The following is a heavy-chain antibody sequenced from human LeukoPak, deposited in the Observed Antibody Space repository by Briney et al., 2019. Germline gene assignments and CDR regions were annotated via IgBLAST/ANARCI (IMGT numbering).Heavy chain of an antibody. J-gene: IGHJ5*02. V-gene: IGHV4-34*01. D-gene: IGHD3-3*01. CDR2: INHSGST. CDR1: GGSFSGYY. CDR3: ARGPYYDFWSGYYNGRGNWFDP. Sequence: SETLSLTCAVYGGSFSGYYWSWIRQPPGKGLERIGEINHSGSTNYNPSLKSRVTISVDTSKNQFSLKLSSVTAADTAVYYCARGPYYDFWSGYYNGRGNWFDPWGQGTLVTVSS.